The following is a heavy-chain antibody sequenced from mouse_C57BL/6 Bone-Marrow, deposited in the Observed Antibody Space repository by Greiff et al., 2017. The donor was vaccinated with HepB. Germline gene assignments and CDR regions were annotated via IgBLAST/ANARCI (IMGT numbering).Heavy chain of an antibody. J-gene: IGHJ4*01. CDR1: GFTFSDYY. Sequence: EVKLVESGGGLVQPGGSLKLSCAASGFTFSDYYMYWVRQTPEKRLEWVAYISNGGGSTYYPDTVKGRFTISRDNAKNTLYLQMSRLKSEDTAMYYCARHGTVVPMDYWGQRTSVTVSS. D-gene: IGHD1-1*01. CDR3: ARHGTVVPMDY. V-gene: IGHV5-12*01. CDR2: ISNGGGST.